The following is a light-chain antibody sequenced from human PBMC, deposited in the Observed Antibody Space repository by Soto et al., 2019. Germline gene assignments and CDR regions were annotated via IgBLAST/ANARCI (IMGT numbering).Light chain of an antibody. V-gene: IGKV2-28*01. J-gene: IGKJ1*01. CDR2: LGS. Sequence: DIVLTQSPLSLPVTPGEPASISCRSSQSLLHSNGNIYLDWYLQKPGQSPQLLIYLGSIRASGVPDRFSGIGSGTDFTLKITRVEAEDVGVYYCMQARQAPRTFGLGTKVEIK. CDR3: MQARQAPRT. CDR1: QSLLHSNGNIY.